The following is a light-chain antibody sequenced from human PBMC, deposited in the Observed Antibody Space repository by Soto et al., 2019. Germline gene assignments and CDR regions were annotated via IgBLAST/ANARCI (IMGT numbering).Light chain of an antibody. CDR1: QSISSF. CDR2: DAS. V-gene: IGKV3-11*01. Sequence: EIVLTQSPATLSLSPGERATLSCRASQSISSFLGWYQQKPGQAPRLLIYDASNRATGIPARFSGSGSGTDFTRTISSLEPEDFAVYYCQQRRSWPLTFGGGTKVEIQ. J-gene: IGKJ4*01. CDR3: QQRRSWPLT.